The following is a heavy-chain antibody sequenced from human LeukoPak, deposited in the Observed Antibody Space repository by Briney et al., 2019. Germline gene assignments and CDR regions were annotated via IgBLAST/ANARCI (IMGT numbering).Heavy chain of an antibody. CDR3: ARDTSQSGYDLRY. Sequence: GGSLRLSCAASGFTFSSYAMHWVRQAPGKGLEYVSAISSNGGSTYYANSVKGRFTISRDNPKNTLYLQMGSLRAEDMAVYYCARDTSQSGYDLRYWGQGTLVTVSS. CDR1: GFTFSSYA. CDR2: ISSNGGST. J-gene: IGHJ4*02. V-gene: IGHV3-64*01. D-gene: IGHD5-12*01.